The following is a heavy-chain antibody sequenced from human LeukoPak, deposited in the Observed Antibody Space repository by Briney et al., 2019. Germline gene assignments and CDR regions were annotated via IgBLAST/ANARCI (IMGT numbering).Heavy chain of an antibody. CDR3: ARETTGTGGFDS. J-gene: IGHJ4*02. D-gene: IGHD1-1*01. CDR2: INPGSGFT. Sequence: ASVKVSCKTSANTFTSDYFIHWVRQASGQGLGWVGVINPGSGFTSNAARFRGRVTLTRYMYTSTVYMDLNTLRSEDTAVYHCARETTGTGGFDSWGRGTLVTDSS. V-gene: IGHV1-46*01. CDR1: ANTFTSDYF.